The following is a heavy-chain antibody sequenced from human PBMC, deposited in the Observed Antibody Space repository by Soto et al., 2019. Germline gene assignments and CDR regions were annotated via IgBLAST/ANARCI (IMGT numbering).Heavy chain of an antibody. Sequence: SETLSLTCTVSGGSISSGGYYWSWIRQHPGKGLEWIGYIYYSGSTYYNPSLKSRVTISVDTSKNQFSLKLSSVTAADTAVYYCARESRGYCSSTSCYGNYYYYGIDVWGQGTPVTVSS. V-gene: IGHV4-31*03. CDR3: ARESRGYCSSTSCYGNYYYYGIDV. J-gene: IGHJ6*02. CDR2: IYYSGST. D-gene: IGHD2-2*01. CDR1: GGSISSGGYY.